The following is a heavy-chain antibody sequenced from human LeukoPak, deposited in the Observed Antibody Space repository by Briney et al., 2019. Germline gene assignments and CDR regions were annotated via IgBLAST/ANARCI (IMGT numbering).Heavy chain of an antibody. CDR1: GGSISSSSYY. D-gene: IGHD4-17*01. J-gene: IGHJ4*02. V-gene: IGHV4-39*06. CDR2: IYYSGST. Sequence: SETLSLTCTVSGGSISSSSYYWGWLRQPPGKGLEWIGSIYYSGSTYYNPSLKSRVTISVDTSKNQFPLKLSSVTAADTAVYYCARAKTTRNYGDYETPFDYWGQGALVTVSS. CDR3: ARAKTTRNYGDYETPFDY.